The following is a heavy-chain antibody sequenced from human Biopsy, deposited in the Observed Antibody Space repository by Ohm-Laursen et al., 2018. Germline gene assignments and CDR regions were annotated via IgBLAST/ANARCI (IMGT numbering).Heavy chain of an antibody. D-gene: IGHD6-19*01. CDR3: ALQSVAQMKNFDY. J-gene: IGHJ4*02. CDR1: GYNFRGYH. Sequence: SVKVSCKASGYNFRGYHLHWVRLAPGQGLEWMGWISPKSGDTNYAHKFQGNITMTRDTSMSTAYMEMSRLRCDDTAVYYCALQSVAQMKNFDYWGQGTRVTVSS. CDR2: ISPKSGDT. V-gene: IGHV1-2*02.